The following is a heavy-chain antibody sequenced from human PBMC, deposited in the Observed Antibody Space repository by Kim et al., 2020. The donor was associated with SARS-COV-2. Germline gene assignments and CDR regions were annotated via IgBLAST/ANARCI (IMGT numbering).Heavy chain of an antibody. CDR3: ARGGGAGLDP. Sequence: ASVKVSCKASGYTFSNYAIHWVRQAPGQRREWMGWVHTGNANTKYSEKFQGRVTMTRDTSATTAYMELTSLISEDTAVYYCARGGGAGLDPWGQGVLVTV. CDR2: VHTGNANT. D-gene: IGHD3-16*01. V-gene: IGHV1-3*04. J-gene: IGHJ5*02. CDR1: GYTFSNYA.